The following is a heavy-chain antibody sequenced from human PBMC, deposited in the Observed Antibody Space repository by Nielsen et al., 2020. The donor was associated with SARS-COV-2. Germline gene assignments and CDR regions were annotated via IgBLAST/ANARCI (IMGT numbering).Heavy chain of an antibody. V-gene: IGHV3-11*06. CDR3: ARDSRGGSSHLFYYYGMDV. D-gene: IGHD1-26*01. Sequence: GGSLRLSCAASGFTFSDYYMSWIRQAPGKGLEWVSYISSSSSYIYYADSVKGRFTISRDNAKNSLYLQMNSLRAEDTAVYYCARDSRGGSSHLFYYYGMDVWGQGTTVTVSS. CDR2: ISSSSSYI. J-gene: IGHJ6*02. CDR1: GFTFSDYY.